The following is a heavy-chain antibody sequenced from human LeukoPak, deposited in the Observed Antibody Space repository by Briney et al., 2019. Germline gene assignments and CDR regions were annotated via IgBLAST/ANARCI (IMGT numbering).Heavy chain of an antibody. CDR1: GGTFSSYA. V-gene: IGHV1-18*01. CDR3: ASTPRFYDMDV. Sequence: ASVKVSCKASGGTFSSYAISWVRQAPGQGLEWMGWITSYNAYTNYAQKFQGRVTMTTDTSTRTAYMELRSLRSDDTAIYYCASTPRFYDMDVWGQGTTVTVSS. J-gene: IGHJ6*02. CDR2: ITSYNAYT.